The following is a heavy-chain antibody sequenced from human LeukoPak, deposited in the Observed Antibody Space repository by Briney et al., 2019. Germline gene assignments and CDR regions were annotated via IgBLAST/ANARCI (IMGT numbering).Heavy chain of an antibody. Sequence: ASVKVSCKASGYTFTSYGISWVRQAPGQGLEWMGWISAYNGNTNYAQKLQGRVTMTTDTSTSTAYMELRSLRSDDTAVYYCARDDLGYDILTGYYTPGYWGQGTLVTVSP. CDR2: ISAYNGNT. CDR3: ARDDLGYDILTGYYTPGY. V-gene: IGHV1-18*01. J-gene: IGHJ4*02. D-gene: IGHD3-9*01. CDR1: GYTFTSYG.